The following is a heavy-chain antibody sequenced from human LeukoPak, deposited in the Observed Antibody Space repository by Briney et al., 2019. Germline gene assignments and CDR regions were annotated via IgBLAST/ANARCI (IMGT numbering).Heavy chain of an antibody. J-gene: IGHJ4*02. Sequence: SETLSLTCTASGGSISSYYWSWIRQPPGKRLEWIGYIYYSGSTNYNPSLKSRISISVDTSKNQFSLKLSSVTAADTAVYYCARVGATASFDYWAREPWSPSPQ. CDR2: IYYSGST. D-gene: IGHD1-26*01. CDR1: GGSISSYY. V-gene: IGHV4-59*08. CDR3: ARVGATASFDY.